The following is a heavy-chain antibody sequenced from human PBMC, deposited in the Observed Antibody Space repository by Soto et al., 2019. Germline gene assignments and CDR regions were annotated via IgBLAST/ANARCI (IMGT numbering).Heavy chain of an antibody. CDR3: ARDRRGYFDY. J-gene: IGHJ4*02. Sequence: QVQLVESGGGVVQPGRSLRLSCAASGFTFSSYAMHWVRQAPGKGLEWVAVISYDGSNKYYADSGKGRFTISRDNSKNTLYLQMNSLRAQDTAVYYCARDRRGYFDYWGQGTLVTVSS. V-gene: IGHV3-30-3*01. CDR2: ISYDGSNK. CDR1: GFTFSSYA.